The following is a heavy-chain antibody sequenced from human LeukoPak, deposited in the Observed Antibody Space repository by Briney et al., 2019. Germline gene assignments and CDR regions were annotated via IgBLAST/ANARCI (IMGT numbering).Heavy chain of an antibody. V-gene: IGHV3-23*01. CDR3: AKVIRYYYDSSGYSSFDY. Sequence: GGSLRLSCAASGFTFSSYAMSWVRQAPGKGLEWVLAISGSGGSTYYADSVKGRFTISRDNSKNTLYLQMNSLRAEDTAVYYCAKVIRYYYDSSGYSSFDYWGQGTLVTVSS. CDR2: ISGSGGST. D-gene: IGHD3-22*01. CDR1: GFTFSSYA. J-gene: IGHJ4*02.